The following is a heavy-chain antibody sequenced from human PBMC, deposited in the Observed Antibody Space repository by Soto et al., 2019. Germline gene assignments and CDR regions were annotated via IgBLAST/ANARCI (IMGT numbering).Heavy chain of an antibody. CDR3: ARDGELVVPAAIPIGGMDV. CDR1: GYTFTSYY. Sequence: ASVKVSCKASGYTFTSYYVHWVRQAPGQGLEWMGIINPSGGSTSYAQKFQGRVTMTRDTSTSTVYMELSSLRSEDTAVYYCARDGELVVPAAIPIGGMDVWGQGTTVTVSS. CDR2: INPSGGST. V-gene: IGHV1-46*01. D-gene: IGHD2-2*02. J-gene: IGHJ6*02.